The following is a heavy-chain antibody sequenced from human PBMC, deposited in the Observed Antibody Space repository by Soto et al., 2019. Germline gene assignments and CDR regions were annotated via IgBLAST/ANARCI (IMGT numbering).Heavy chain of an antibody. CDR1: GFTFRNYW. CDR2: ISPDGSTT. D-gene: IGHD6-13*01. CDR3: ASQASAGIYRWFDP. V-gene: IGHV3-74*01. Sequence: GGSLRLSCAASGFTFRNYWMHWVRQAPGKGLVWVSRISPDGSTTNYADSVKGRFTISRDNAKNTLYLQMNSLRAEDTSVYYCASQASAGIYRWFDPWGQGTLVTVSS. J-gene: IGHJ5*02.